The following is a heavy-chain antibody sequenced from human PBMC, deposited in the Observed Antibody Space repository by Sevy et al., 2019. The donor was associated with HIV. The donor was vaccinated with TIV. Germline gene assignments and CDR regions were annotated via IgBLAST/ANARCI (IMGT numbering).Heavy chain of an antibody. CDR3: ARRFFQLLFDPVGYFQH. V-gene: IGHV4-39*01. CDR2: IYYNGRT. D-gene: IGHD3-3*01. CDR1: GGSISSSSYY. J-gene: IGHJ1*01. Sequence: SETLSLTCTVSGGSISSSSYYWGWIRQPPGKGLEWIGSIYYNGRTYYNPSLKGRVTISVDTSKNQFSLKLGSLTAADTAVYFCARRFFQLLFDPVGYFQHWGQGTLVTVSS.